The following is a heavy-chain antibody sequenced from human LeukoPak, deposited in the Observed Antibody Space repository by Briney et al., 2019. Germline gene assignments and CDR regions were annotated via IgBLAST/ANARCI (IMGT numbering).Heavy chain of an antibody. D-gene: IGHD6-19*01. V-gene: IGHV4-39*07. CDR3: ATDIPYSSGWYVHDY. CDR1: GGSISSSSYY. J-gene: IGHJ4*02. Sequence: SETLSLTCTVSGGSISSSSYYWGWIRQPPGKGLEWIGSIYYSGSTYYNPSLKSRVTISVDTSKNQFSLKLSSVTAADTAVYYCATDIPYSSGWYVHDYWGQGTLVTVSS. CDR2: IYYSGST.